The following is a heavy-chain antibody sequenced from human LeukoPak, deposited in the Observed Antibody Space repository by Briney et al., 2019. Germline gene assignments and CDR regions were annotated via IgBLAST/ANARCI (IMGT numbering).Heavy chain of an antibody. Sequence: QPGRSLRLSCAASGFTFSSYGMHWVRQAPGKGLEWVAVIWYDGSNKYYADSVKGRFTISRDNAKNSLYLQMNSLRAEDTAVYYCAREFYGDYVDWGQGTLVTVSS. V-gene: IGHV3-33*01. CDR3: AREFYGDYVD. CDR1: GFTFSSYG. CDR2: IWYDGSNK. D-gene: IGHD4-17*01. J-gene: IGHJ4*02.